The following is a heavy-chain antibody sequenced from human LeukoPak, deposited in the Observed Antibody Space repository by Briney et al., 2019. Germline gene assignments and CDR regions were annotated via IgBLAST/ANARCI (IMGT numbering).Heavy chain of an antibody. CDR2: IIPIFGTA. Sequence: ASVKVSCKASGGTFSSYAISWVRQAPGQGLEWMGGIIPIFGTANYAQKFQGRVTITADESTSTAYMELSSLRSEDTAVYYCASGYYYDSSGYRTKYYFDYWGQGTLVTVSS. J-gene: IGHJ4*02. V-gene: IGHV1-69*13. D-gene: IGHD3-22*01. CDR3: ASGYYYDSSGYRTKYYFDY. CDR1: GGTFSSYA.